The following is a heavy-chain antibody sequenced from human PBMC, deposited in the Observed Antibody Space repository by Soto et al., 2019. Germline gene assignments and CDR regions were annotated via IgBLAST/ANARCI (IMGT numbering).Heavy chain of an antibody. Sequence: QVQLVQSGAEVKKPGASVKVSCKASGYTFTSYYMHWVRQAPGQGLEWMGIINPGGGSTSYAHKYQGRVTKTRDTITSTIYTEVSSLRSEDTAVYYCATYCSGGACPAGPGNWGQGTMVTVSS. V-gene: IGHV1-46*03. J-gene: IGHJ3*01. CDR3: ATYCSGGACPAGPGN. D-gene: IGHD2-15*01. CDR1: GYTFTSYY. CDR2: INPGGGST.